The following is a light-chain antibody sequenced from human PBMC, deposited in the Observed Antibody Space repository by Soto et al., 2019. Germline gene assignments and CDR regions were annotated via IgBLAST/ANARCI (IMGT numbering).Light chain of an antibody. V-gene: IGKV1-5*03. CDR2: KAS. Sequence: DMQMTQSPSTLSASVGDRVTITCRASQSISSWLAWYQQKPGKAPKLLIYKASNLESGVPSMFSGSRSGTQFTLTLSSLQPYYFATYYYQHYITSYRTFGQGTRVEIK. CDR3: QHYITSYRT. CDR1: QSISSW. J-gene: IGKJ1*01.